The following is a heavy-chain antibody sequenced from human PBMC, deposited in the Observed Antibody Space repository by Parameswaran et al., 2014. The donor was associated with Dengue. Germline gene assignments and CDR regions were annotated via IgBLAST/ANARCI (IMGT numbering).Heavy chain of an antibody. CDR2: ITWTGNYI. D-gene: IGHD6-6*01. Sequence: WIRQPPGKGLEWVSSITWTGNYIYYADSVKGRFTISRDNAKNSLWLQMNSLRAEDTAVYYCARVEFGYTSSSPFDYWGQGTLVTVSS. J-gene: IGHJ4*02. CDR3: ARVEFGYTSSSPFDY. V-gene: IGHV3-21*01.